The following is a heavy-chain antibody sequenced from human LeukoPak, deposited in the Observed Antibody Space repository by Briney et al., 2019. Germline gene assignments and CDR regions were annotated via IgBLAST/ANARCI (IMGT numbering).Heavy chain of an antibody. D-gene: IGHD3-16*01. CDR1: VGSISNSY. J-gene: IGHJ4*02. Sequence: SETLSLTCTVSVGSISNSYGRSIREPLGRGRECGGYIYYSGSTNYNPSLMSRVTIEVDTPKNHLSLNLSSVTAAATAVYYCARGPCELGDPFENWGQGTLVTVSS. CDR2: IYYSGST. CDR3: ARGPCELGDPFEN. V-gene: IGHV4-59*08.